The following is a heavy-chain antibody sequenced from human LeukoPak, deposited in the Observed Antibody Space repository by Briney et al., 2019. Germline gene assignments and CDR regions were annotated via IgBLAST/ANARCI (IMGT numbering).Heavy chain of an antibody. J-gene: IGHJ4*02. CDR2: IYYSGST. Sequence: SETLSLTCTVSGGSISSYYWGWIRQPPGKGLEWIGSIYYSGSTYYNPSLKSRVTISVDTSKNQFSLKLSSVTAADTAVYYCARLRIAAAGPYFDYWGQGTLVTVSS. CDR1: GGSISSYY. V-gene: IGHV4-39*07. CDR3: ARLRIAAAGPYFDY. D-gene: IGHD6-13*01.